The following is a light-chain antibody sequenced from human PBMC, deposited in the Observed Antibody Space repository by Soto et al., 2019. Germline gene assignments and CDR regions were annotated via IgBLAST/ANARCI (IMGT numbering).Light chain of an antibody. CDR3: QQDHAWPLT. CDR1: QGVSSN. CDR2: GAS. V-gene: IGKV3D-15*01. Sequence: MPPCTPTLSTTPGERATLARRASQGVSSNLAWYQQKPGQAPRLLIYGASTWATGIPARFSGSGSGTEFTLTISSLQSEDFAVYCCQQDHAWPLTFGQGTKVDVK. J-gene: IGKJ1*01.